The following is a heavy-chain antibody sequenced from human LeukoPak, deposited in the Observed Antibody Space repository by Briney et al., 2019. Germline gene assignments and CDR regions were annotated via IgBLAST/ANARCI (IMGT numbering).Heavy chain of an antibody. V-gene: IGHV3-21*01. J-gene: IGHJ5*02. CDR1: GFTFSSYA. CDR3: ARGKTSQNIVTRKTYNWFDP. D-gene: IGHD2/OR15-2a*01. CDR2: ISSTSTYI. Sequence: GGSLRLSCAASGFTFSSYAMHWVRQAPGKGLEWVSSISSTSTYIYYADSVKGRFTISRDNAKNSLYLQMKSLRAEDTAVYYCARGKTSQNIVTRKTYNWFDPWGQGTLVTVSS.